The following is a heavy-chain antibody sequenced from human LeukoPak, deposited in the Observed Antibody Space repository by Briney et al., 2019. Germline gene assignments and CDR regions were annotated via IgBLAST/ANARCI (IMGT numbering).Heavy chain of an antibody. CDR3: AREGFSTVTSDY. V-gene: IGHV3-11*04. CDR2: ISHDSVVI. J-gene: IGHJ4*02. Sequence: PGGSLRLSCAASGFIFSDYYMGWVRQAPGKGLEWVSYISHDSVVIYYTDSVKGRFTVSRDNVNNLLYLQMNRLTVDDAAVYYCAREGFSTVTSDYWGQGTLVTVSS. D-gene: IGHD4-17*01. CDR1: GFIFSDYY.